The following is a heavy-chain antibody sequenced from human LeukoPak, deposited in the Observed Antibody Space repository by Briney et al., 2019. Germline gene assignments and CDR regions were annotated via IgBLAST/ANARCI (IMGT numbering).Heavy chain of an antibody. CDR2: IYYSGST. CDR1: GGSISSSSYY. V-gene: IGHV4-39*01. J-gene: IGHJ4*02. CDR3: ARQSYYSNPFDY. Sequence: SETLSLTCTVSGGSISSSSYYLGWIRQPPGKGLEWIGSIYYSGSTYYNPSLKSRVTISVDTSKNQFSLKLSSVTAADTAVYYCARQSYYSNPFDYWGQGTLVTVSS. D-gene: IGHD4-11*01.